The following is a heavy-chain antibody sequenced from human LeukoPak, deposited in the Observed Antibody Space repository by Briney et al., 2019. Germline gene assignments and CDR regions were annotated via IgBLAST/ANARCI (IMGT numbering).Heavy chain of an antibody. J-gene: IGHJ4*02. CDR1: GGSISSSTYY. V-gene: IGHV4-39*01. CDR3: ARQAISGYDPPPFDS. CDR2: LYYSGST. Sequence: SETLSLTCTVSGGSISSSTYYWGWIRHPPGKGLEWIGNLYYSGSTYYNPSLKSRVTISVDTSKNQFSLKLSSVTAADTAVYYCARQAISGYDPPPFDSWGQGTLVTVSS. D-gene: IGHD5-12*01.